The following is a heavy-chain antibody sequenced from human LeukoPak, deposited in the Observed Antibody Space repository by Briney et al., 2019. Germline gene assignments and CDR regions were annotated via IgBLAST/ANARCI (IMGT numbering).Heavy chain of an antibody. D-gene: IGHD6-6*01. Sequence: PGGSLRLSCAASGFTFSDYTMNWVRQAPGKGLEWVSSISSSSSYIYFANSVRGRFTIYRDNAKNSLYLQMNSLRAEDTAVYYCARLYSSSSGLRASDYWGQGTLVTVSS. V-gene: IGHV3-21*01. CDR3: ARLYSSSSGLRASDY. CDR1: GFTFSDYT. J-gene: IGHJ4*02. CDR2: ISSSSSYI.